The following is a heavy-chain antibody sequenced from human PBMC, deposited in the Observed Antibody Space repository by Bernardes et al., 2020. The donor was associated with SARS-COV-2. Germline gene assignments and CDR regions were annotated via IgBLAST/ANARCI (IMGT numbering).Heavy chain of an antibody. CDR3: ARIDEEPGGDS. CDR1: GFTFSSYW. D-gene: IGHD3-16*01. V-gene: IGHV3-7*01. CDR2: IKGDGSQR. Sequence: GGSLRLSCAASGFTFSSYWMSWVRQAPGKGLEWVANIKGDGSQRSSVYSVRGRFTVTRDNAKNLLYLQMDSLRVEDTAVDYCARIDEEPGGDSWGQGTLVTVSS. J-gene: IGHJ4*02.